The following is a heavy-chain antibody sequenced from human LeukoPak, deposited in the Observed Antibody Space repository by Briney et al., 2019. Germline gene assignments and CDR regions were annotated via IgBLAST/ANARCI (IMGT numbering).Heavy chain of an antibody. CDR2: INPNSGGT. D-gene: IGHD1-26*01. Sequence: AASVKVSCKASGYTFTDYYLHWVRQAPGQGLEWMGWINPNSGGTDYAQKFQGRVTMTRDTSISTAYMELSRLRSDGTAVYYCARWDTGTDWGQGTLVTVSS. CDR3: ARWDTGTD. J-gene: IGHJ4*02. V-gene: IGHV1-2*02. CDR1: GYTFTDYY.